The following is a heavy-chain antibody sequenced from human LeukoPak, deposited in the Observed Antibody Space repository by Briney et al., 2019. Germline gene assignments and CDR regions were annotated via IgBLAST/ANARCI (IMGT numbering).Heavy chain of an antibody. CDR3: AKDNSGYDSYFDY. D-gene: IGHD5-12*01. V-gene: IGHV3-9*01. J-gene: IGHJ4*02. CDR1: GFTFSSYA. CDR2: ISWNSGSI. Sequence: PGGSLRLSCAASGFTFSSYAMHWVRQAPGKGLEWVSGISWNSGSIGYADSVKGRFTISRDNAKNSLYLQMNSLRAEDTALYYCAKDNSGYDSYFDYWGQGTLVTVSS.